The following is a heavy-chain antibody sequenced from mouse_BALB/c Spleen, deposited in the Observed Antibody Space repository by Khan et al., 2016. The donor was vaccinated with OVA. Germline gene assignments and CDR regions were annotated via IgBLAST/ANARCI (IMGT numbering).Heavy chain of an antibody. CDR2: INTYTGEP. V-gene: IGHV9-3-1*01. J-gene: IGHJ1*01. D-gene: IGHD2-1*01. CDR1: GYTFTNYG. Sequence: QIQLVQCGPELKKPGETVKISCKASGYTFTNYGMTWVKQAPGKGLKWMGWINTYTGEPTYADDFKGRFAFSLETSATTASLQINNLKNEDTATYFCARVGNYWYFDVWGAGTTVTVSS. CDR3: ARVGNYWYFDV.